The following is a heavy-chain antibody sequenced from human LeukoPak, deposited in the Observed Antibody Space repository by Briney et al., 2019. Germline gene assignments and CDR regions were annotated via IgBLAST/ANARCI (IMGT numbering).Heavy chain of an antibody. CDR2: IWYDGSNK. Sequence: PGRSLRPSCAASGFTFSSYGMHWVRQAPGKGLEWVAVIWYDGSNKYYADSVKGRFTISRDNAKNSLYLQMNSLRAEDTAVYYCARGDNSGWRNVYYFDYWGQGTLVTVSS. CDR3: ARGDNSGWRNVYYFDY. J-gene: IGHJ4*02. V-gene: IGHV3-33*01. D-gene: IGHD6-19*01. CDR1: GFTFSSYG.